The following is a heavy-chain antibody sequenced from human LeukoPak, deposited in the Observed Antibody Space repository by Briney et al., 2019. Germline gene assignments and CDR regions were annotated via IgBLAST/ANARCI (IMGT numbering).Heavy chain of an antibody. D-gene: IGHD6-13*01. CDR2: INPSGGTT. J-gene: IGHJ4*02. CDR3: ARDAAAHGLFDY. Sequence: GASVKVSCKASGYTFISYYIHWLRQAPGQGPEWMGMINPSGGTTSYAQKFQGRVTMTRDMSTSTVYIDLISLRSEDTAVYYCARDAAAHGLFDYWGQGTLVTVSS. CDR1: GYTFISYY. V-gene: IGHV1-46*01.